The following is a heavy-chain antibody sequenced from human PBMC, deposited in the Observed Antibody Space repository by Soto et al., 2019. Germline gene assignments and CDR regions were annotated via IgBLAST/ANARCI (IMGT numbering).Heavy chain of an antibody. D-gene: IGHD6-13*01. J-gene: IGHJ5*02. Sequence: PSETLSLTCAVSGGSISSGGYSWSWIRQPPGKGLEWIGYIYHSGSTYYNPSPKSRVTISVDRSKNQFSLKLSSVTAADTAVYYCARHSSGRTAGNWFDPWGQGTLVTVSS. CDR1: GGSISSGGYS. CDR3: ARHSSGRTAGNWFDP. CDR2: IYHSGST. V-gene: IGHV4-30-2*01.